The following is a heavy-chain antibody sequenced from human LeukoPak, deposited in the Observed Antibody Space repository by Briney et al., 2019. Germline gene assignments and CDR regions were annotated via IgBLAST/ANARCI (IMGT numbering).Heavy chain of an antibody. D-gene: IGHD7-27*01. CDR3: TRDSGADRRYFDL. V-gene: IGHV3-74*01. CDR1: GFTFNSYL. J-gene: IGHJ2*01. Sequence: GGSRRLSCAASGFTFNSYLMSWVRQAPGKGLVWVSRIDGDGATTSYEDSVKGRFTISRDNANNMVYLEMNSLRVEDTAVYYCTRDSGADRRYFDLWGRGTLVTVSS. CDR2: IDGDGATT.